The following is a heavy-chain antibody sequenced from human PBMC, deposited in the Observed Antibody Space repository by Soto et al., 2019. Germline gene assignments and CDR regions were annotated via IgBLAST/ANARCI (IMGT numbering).Heavy chain of an antibody. Sequence: GGSLRLSCAASGFTVSSYALNWVRQAPGKGLEWVSGISASTYYADSVKGRFTISRDTSKNTLYLQMNSLRAEDTAVYYCAKNSYNYYFDYWGQGTLVTVSS. J-gene: IGHJ4*02. D-gene: IGHD1-20*01. CDR1: GFTVSSYA. CDR3: AKNSYNYYFDY. CDR2: ISAST. V-gene: IGHV3-23*01.